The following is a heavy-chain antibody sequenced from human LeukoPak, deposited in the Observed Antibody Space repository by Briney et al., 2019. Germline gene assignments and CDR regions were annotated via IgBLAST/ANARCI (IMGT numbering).Heavy chain of an antibody. V-gene: IGHV3-53*01. CDR1: GFTVSSNY. J-gene: IGHJ4*02. CDR3: ARGGAARSAGH. D-gene: IGHD6-6*01. CDR2: IYSGGGT. Sequence: GGSLRLSCAASGFTVSSNYVSWVRQAPGKGLEWVSVIYSGGGTYYADSVKGRFTLSRDNSKNLLYLQMNSLRAEDTAVYYCARGGAARSAGHWGRGTLVTVSS.